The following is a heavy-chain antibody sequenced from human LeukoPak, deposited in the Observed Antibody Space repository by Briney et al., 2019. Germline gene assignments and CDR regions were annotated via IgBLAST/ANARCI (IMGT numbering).Heavy chain of an antibody. J-gene: IGHJ6*03. CDR2: INHSGST. D-gene: IGHD6-13*01. V-gene: IGHV4-34*01. CDR3: ARRAAAAGYYYYYYMDV. Sequence: PSETLSLTCAVYGGSFSGYYWSWIRQPPGKGLEWIGEINHSGSTNYNPSLKSRVTISVDTSKNQFSLKLSSVTAADTAVYYCARRAAAAGYYYYYYMDVWGKGTTVTVSS. CDR1: GGSFSGYY.